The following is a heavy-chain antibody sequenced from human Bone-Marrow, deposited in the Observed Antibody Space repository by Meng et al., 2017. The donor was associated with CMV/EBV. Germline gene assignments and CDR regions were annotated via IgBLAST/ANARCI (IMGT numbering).Heavy chain of an antibody. V-gene: IGHV3-30*02. J-gene: IGHJ2*01. D-gene: IGHD1-1*01. CDR2: IRYDGSNK. CDR1: GFTFSSYG. Sequence: GESLKISCAASGFTFSSYGMHWVRQAPGKGLEWVAFIRYDGSNKYYADSVKGRFTISRDNSKNTLYLQMNSLRAEDTAVYYCAKDHRGVSKLEPLSWYFDLWGRGTLVTVSS. CDR3: AKDHRGVSKLEPLSWYFDL.